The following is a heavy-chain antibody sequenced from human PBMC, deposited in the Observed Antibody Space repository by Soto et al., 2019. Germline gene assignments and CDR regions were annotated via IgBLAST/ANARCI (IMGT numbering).Heavy chain of an antibody. Sequence: PGGSLRLSCVASGFTLSTYAMSWVRQAPGKGLEWVSGITGSGGSTYYADSVKGRFSISRDNSKNTLYLQMNSLRADDTAIYYCAKGSGAGYDYGMDVWGQGTTVTVSS. J-gene: IGHJ6*02. CDR1: GFTLSTYA. V-gene: IGHV3-23*01. D-gene: IGHD1-26*01. CDR2: ITGSGGST. CDR3: AKGSGAGYDYGMDV.